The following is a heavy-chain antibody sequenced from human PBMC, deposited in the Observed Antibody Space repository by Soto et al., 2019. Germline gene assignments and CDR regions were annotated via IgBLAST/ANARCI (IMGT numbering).Heavy chain of an antibody. D-gene: IGHD6-19*01. CDR3: ARLGVAGTRYGLDV. Sequence: EVQLVESGGGLVQPGGSPRLSCAASGFTFSNYWMHWVRQTPAKGLVWVSRINGDGSITTYADSVRGRFTISRDDATNTLSLQMNSLRAEDTAVYFCARLGVAGTRYGLDVWGQGTTVTVSS. CDR2: INGDGSIT. V-gene: IGHV3-74*01. J-gene: IGHJ6*02. CDR1: GFTFSNYW.